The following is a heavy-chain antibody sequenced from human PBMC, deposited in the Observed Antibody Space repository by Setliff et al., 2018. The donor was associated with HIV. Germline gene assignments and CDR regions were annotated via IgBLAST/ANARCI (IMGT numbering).Heavy chain of an antibody. D-gene: IGHD3-22*01. V-gene: IGHV5-51*01. CDR3: ARPGSVGYFAFEV. J-gene: IGHJ3*01. CDR2: VYPRDSDI. Sequence: GESLKISCQGSGYSFTTYWIAWVRQLPGKGLEWMGIVYPRDSDIRYSPSFRDQVSISADKSINTAYLQWSSLKASDTAMYYCARPGSVGYFAFEVWGQGTMVTVSS. CDR1: GYSFTTYW.